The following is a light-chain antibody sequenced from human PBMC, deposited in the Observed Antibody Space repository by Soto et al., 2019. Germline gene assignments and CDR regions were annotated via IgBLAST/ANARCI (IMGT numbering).Light chain of an antibody. CDR2: RND. J-gene: IGLJ2*01. Sequence: QLVLTQPPSASGTPGQRVTISCSGTFSNLGSNFVFWYQQLPGAAPKLLISRNDQRPSGVPDRFSGSKSGTSASLAISGLQSEDEADYHCAAWDDSLRGVVFGGGTKLTVL. V-gene: IGLV1-47*01. CDR3: AAWDDSLRGVV. CDR1: FSNLGSNF.